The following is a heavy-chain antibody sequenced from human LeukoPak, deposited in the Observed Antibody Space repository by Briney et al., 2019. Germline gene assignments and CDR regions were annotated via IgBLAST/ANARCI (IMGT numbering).Heavy chain of an antibody. D-gene: IGHD2-21*02. Sequence: GGSLRLSCAASGFIFSNYGVHWVRQAPGEGLEWVAFISYDAVTKMHADSVRGRFTISRDNAKNSLYLQMSSLRPEDTAFYYCAKDSRSFVGMTAQNWSDSWGQGTLVIVSS. V-gene: IGHV3-30*04. J-gene: IGHJ5*01. CDR1: GFIFSNYG. CDR3: AKDSRSFVGMTAQNWSDS. CDR2: ISYDAVTK.